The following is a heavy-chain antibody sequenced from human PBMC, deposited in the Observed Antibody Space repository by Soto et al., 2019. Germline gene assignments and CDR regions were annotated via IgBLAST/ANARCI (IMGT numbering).Heavy chain of an antibody. CDR3: VMVDNYVTPAPQDV. CDR1: GYIFVNYG. D-gene: IGHD3-16*01. V-gene: IGHV1-18*01. Sequence: QVQLLQSGDEVKKPGASVKVSCKASGYIFVNYGIAWVLQAPGQWLEWMGAISPYTGNTHSATKVQGRPPMTPDTSTGTAYMDLGSLTSDDTAVYYCVMVDNYVTPAPQDVWGQGTTVTVSS. CDR2: ISPYTGNT. J-gene: IGHJ6*02.